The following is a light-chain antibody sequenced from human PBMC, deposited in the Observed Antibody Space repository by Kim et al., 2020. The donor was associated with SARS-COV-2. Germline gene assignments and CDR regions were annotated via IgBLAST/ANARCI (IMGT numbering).Light chain of an antibody. J-gene: IGLJ3*02. Sequence: GQAGTISCTGTSSDVGGYNYVSWYQEHPGKAPKLMIYDVSKRPPGVPDRFSGSKSGNTASLTISGLQAEDEADYYCYSYAGSYTWVFGGGTQLTVL. V-gene: IGLV2-11*03. CDR2: DVS. CDR1: SSDVGGYNY. CDR3: YSYAGSYTWV.